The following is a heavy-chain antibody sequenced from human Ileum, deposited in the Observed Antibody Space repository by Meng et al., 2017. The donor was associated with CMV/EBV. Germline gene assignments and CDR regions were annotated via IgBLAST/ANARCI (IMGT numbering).Heavy chain of an antibody. V-gene: IGHV4-34*01. CDR1: YASFSDFY. J-gene: IGHJ4*02. D-gene: IGHD1-14*01. Sequence: QLWGPGLFKPSETLSLTCDVYYASFSDFYWSWTCHLPGKGLEWIGEIHPSGSTHYNPSLESRVSISVHMSNNQFSLKVSSVTAADTAVYYCARGQDNHKGGVHWGQGTLVTVSS. CDR2: IHPSGST. CDR3: ARGQDNHKGGVH.